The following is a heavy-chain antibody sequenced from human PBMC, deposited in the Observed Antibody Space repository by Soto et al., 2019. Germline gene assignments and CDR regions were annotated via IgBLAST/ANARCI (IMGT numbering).Heavy chain of an antibody. D-gene: IGHD3-3*01. Sequence: SETLSLTWTVSGGAISGYCWTWIRQSAGKGLEWIGRIYSSGGTKYNPSLQSRVTMSLDTSKNQFSLRLTSVTAADTAVYYCARGQRFSDSFDPWGQGNLVTGSS. CDR2: IYSSGGT. CDR3: ARGQRFSDSFDP. CDR1: GGAISGYC. V-gene: IGHV4-4*07. J-gene: IGHJ5*02.